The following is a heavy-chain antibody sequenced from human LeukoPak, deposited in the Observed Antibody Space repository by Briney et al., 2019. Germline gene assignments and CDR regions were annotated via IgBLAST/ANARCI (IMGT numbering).Heavy chain of an antibody. CDR1: GFTFSSYW. V-gene: IGHV3-7*01. Sequence: GGSLRLSCAASGFTFSSYWMSWVRQAPGKGLEWVANIKQDGSEKYYVDSVKGRFTISRDNAKNSLYLQMNSLRAEDTAVYYCAINGCYRGVCAFDIWGQGTMVTVSS. D-gene: IGHD2-21*01. CDR2: IKQDGSEK. CDR3: AINGCYRGVCAFDI. J-gene: IGHJ3*02.